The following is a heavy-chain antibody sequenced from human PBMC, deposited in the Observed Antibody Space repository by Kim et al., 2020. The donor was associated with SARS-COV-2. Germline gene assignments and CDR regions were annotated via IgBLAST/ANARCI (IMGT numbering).Heavy chain of an antibody. D-gene: IGHD3-22*01. CDR3: ARGRLDYYYYYYGMDV. J-gene: IGHJ6*02. CDR2: IYYSGST. V-gene: IGHV4-59*01. CDR1: GGSISSYY. Sequence: SETLSLTCTVSGGSISSYYWSWIRQPPGKGLEWIGYIYYSGSTNYNPSLKSRVTISVDTSKNQFSLKLSSVTAADTAVYYCARGRLDYYYYYYGMDVWGQGTTVTVSS.